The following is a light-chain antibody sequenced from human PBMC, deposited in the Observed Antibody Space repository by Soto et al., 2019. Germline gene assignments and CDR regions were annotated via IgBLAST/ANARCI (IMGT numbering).Light chain of an antibody. CDR2: EVS. Sequence: QSAPTQPPSVSGSPGQSVTISCTGTSSDVGNYNRVSWYQQPPGTAPKLMIYEVSNRPSGVPDRFSGSKSGNTASLTISGLQAEDEADYYCSSYTSSSTYVVFGGGTKLTVL. V-gene: IGLV2-18*02. J-gene: IGLJ2*01. CDR3: SSYTSSSTYVV. CDR1: SSDVGNYNR.